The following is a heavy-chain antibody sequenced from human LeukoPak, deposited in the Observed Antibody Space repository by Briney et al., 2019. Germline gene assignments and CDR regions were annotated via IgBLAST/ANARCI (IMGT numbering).Heavy chain of an antibody. CDR3: AKVSSGVDTAMVFFDY. CDR1: GFTFSSYA. V-gene: IGHV3-23*01. J-gene: IGHJ4*02. D-gene: IGHD5-18*01. CDR2: ISGSGGST. Sequence: GGSLRLSCAASGFTFSSYAMSWVRQAPGKGPEWVSAISGSGGSTYYADSVKGRFTISRDNSKNTLYLQMNSLRAEDTAVYYCAKVSSGVDTAMVFFDYWGQGTLVTVSS.